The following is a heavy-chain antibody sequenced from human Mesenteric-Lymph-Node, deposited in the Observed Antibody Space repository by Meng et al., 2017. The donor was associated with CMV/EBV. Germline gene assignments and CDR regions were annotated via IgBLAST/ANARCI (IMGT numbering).Heavy chain of an antibody. CDR1: GYTFTSYD. CDR2: MNPNSGNT. Sequence: ASVKVSCKASGYTFTSYDINWVRQATGQGLEWMGWMNPNSGNTGYAQKFQGRVTITRNTSISTAYMELSSLRSEDTAVYYCARGDLLTSDCSSTSCSSPYYYYGMDVWGQGTTVTVSS. J-gene: IGHJ6*02. D-gene: IGHD2-2*01. V-gene: IGHV1-8*03. CDR3: ARGDLLTSDCSSTSCSSPYYYYGMDV.